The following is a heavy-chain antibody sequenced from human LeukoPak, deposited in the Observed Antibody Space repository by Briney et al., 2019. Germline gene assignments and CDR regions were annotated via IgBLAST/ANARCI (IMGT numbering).Heavy chain of an antibody. D-gene: IGHD6-13*01. V-gene: IGHV4-39*01. CDR2: VYYSGTT. Sequence: SETLSLTCAVSGDSISSSIYYWGWIRQPPGKGLEWIGSVYYSGTTYYNPSLKSRVTISVDTSENQFSLKLCSVTAADTAVYYCARQGAYDSTWCDFDYWGQGTLVTVSS. CDR3: ARQGAYDSTWCDFDY. J-gene: IGHJ4*02. CDR1: GDSISSSIYY.